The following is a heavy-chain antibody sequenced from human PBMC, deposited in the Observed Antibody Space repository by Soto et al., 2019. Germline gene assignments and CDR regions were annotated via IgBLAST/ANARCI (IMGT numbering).Heavy chain of an antibody. Sequence: SETLSLTCAVYGGSFSGYYWSWIRQPPGKGLEWIGEINHSGSTNSNPSLKSRGTISVDTSKNQFSLKLSSVTAADTAVYYCARGQSREQLVFDYWGQGTLVTVSS. CDR2: INHSGST. J-gene: IGHJ4*02. CDR3: ARGQSREQLVFDY. V-gene: IGHV4-34*01. D-gene: IGHD6-6*01. CDR1: GGSFSGYY.